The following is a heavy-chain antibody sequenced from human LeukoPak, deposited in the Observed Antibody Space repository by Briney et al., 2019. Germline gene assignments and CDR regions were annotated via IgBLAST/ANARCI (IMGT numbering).Heavy chain of an antibody. D-gene: IGHD2-15*01. CDR1: GFTFSSYA. J-gene: IGHJ5*01. CDR2: ISGSGGST. Sequence: HPGGSLRLSCAASGFTFSSYAMSWVRQAPGKGLEWVSAISGSGGSTYSADSVKGRFTISRDNHKNTLYLQMNILTAEDTAVYYCARVDGYCSGGSCYGSDSWVQGTLVTVSS. V-gene: IGHV3-23*01. CDR3: ARVDGYCSGGSCYGSDS.